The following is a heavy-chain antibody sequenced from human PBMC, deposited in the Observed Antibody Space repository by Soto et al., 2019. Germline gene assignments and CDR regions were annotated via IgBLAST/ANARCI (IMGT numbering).Heavy chain of an antibody. CDR3: ARGSMTTVTTGDY. J-gene: IGHJ4*02. V-gene: IGHV3-33*01. Sequence: QVQLVESGGGVVQPGRSLRLSCAASGFTFSSYGMHWVRQAPGKGLEWVAVIWYDGSNKYYADSVKGRFTISRDNSKNTLYLQMNSLRADDTAVYYCARGSMTTVTTGDYWGQGTLVTVSS. CDR1: GFTFSSYG. D-gene: IGHD4-4*01. CDR2: IWYDGSNK.